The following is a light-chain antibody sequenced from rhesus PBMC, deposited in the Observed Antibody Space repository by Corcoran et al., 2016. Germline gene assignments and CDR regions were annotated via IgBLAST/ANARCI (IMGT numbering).Light chain of an antibody. CDR3: LQYSSSPWT. V-gene: IGKV1-22*01. J-gene: IGKJ1*01. CDR2: KAS. CDR1: QVISSY. Sequence: DIQMTQSPSSLSASVGDRVTITCRASQVISSYLNWYQQKPGKAPKLLIYKASSLQSGFPSRFSGSGSGTNFTLTISSLQPEDFATYYCLQYSSSPWTFGQGTKVEIK.